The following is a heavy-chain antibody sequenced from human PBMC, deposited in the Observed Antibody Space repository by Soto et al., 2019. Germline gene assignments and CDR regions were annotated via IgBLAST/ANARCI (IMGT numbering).Heavy chain of an antibody. D-gene: IGHD2-2*01. CDR3: ARHVPAAGYYYGMDV. CDR2: IIPIFGKA. CDR1: GGTFSSYA. V-gene: IGHV1-69*05. J-gene: IGHJ6*02. Sequence: QVQLVQSGAEVKKPGSSVKVSCKASGGTFSSYAISWVRQAPGQGLEWMGGIIPIFGKANYAQKYQGRGTITTDESTSTAYMELSSLRSEDTAVYYCARHVPAAGYYYGMDVWGQGTTVTVSS.